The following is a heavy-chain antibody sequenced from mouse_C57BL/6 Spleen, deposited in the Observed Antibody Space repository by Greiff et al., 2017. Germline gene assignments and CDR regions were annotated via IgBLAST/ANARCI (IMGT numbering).Heavy chain of an antibody. CDR3: ARTGYYGSSYWFAY. CDR1: GYTFTDYY. CDR2: IGPGSGST. D-gene: IGHD1-1*01. J-gene: IGHJ3*01. V-gene: IGHV1-77*01. Sequence: QVQLQQSGAELVKPGASVKISCKASGYTFTDYYINWVKQRPGQGLEWIGKIGPGSGSTYYNEKFKGKATLTADKSSSTAYMQLSGLTSEDSAVYFCARTGYYGSSYWFAYWGQGTLVTVSA.